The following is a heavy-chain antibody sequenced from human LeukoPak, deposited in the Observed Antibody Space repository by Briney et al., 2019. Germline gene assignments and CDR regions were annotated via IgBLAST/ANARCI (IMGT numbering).Heavy chain of an antibody. Sequence: GGSLRLSCAASGFTFSSYAMSWVRQAPGKGLEWVSAISGSGGSTYYADSVKGRFTISRDNSKNTLYLQMNSLRAEDTAVYYCANTHSGWTHYFDYWGQGTLVTVSS. D-gene: IGHD6-19*01. CDR2: ISGSGGST. V-gene: IGHV3-23*01. J-gene: IGHJ4*02. CDR3: ANTHSGWTHYFDY. CDR1: GFTFSSYA.